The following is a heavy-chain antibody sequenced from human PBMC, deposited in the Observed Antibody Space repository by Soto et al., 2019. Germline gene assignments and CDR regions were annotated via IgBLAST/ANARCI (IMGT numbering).Heavy chain of an antibody. D-gene: IGHD6-19*01. Sequence: EASVKVSCKASGHTFTSYAMHWARHAPGQRLEWMGWINAGNGNTKYSQKFQGRVTITRDTSASTAYMELSSLRSEDTAVYYCARARGIAVAAARWGMDVWGQGTTVTVSS. J-gene: IGHJ6*02. CDR3: ARARGIAVAAARWGMDV. V-gene: IGHV1-3*01. CDR2: INAGNGNT. CDR1: GHTFTSYA.